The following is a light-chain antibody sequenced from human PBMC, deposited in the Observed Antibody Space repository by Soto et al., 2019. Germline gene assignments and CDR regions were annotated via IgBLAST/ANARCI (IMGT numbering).Light chain of an antibody. Sequence: QAVVTQPPSVSGAPGQRGTISCTGSSSNIGGAYDVHWYQQLPGTAPKLLIYANKYRPSGVPDRFSGSKSGTSASLAITGLQAEDEADYYCQSYDSSLNGYVFGTGTKLTVL. J-gene: IGLJ1*01. CDR3: QSYDSSLNGYV. V-gene: IGLV1-40*01. CDR1: SSNIGGAYD. CDR2: ANK.